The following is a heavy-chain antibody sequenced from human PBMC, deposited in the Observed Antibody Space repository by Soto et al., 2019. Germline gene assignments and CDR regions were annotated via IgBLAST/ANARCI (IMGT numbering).Heavy chain of an antibody. J-gene: IGHJ5*02. CDR2: IYYSGST. D-gene: IGHD3-10*01. CDR1: GGSISSSSYY. CDR3: ARCQYYYGSGSPINWFDP. V-gene: IGHV4-39*01. Sequence: PSETLSLTCTVSGGSISSSSYYWGWIRQPPGKGLEWIGSIYYSGSTYYNPSLKSRVTISVDTSKNQFSLKLSSVTAADTAVYYCARCQYYYGSGSPINWFDPWGQGTLVTVSS.